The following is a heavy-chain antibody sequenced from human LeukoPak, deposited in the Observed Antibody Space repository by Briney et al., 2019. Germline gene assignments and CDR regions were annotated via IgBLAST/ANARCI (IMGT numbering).Heavy chain of an antibody. CDR1: GGTFSSSG. V-gene: IGHV1-69*06. J-gene: IGHJ6*04. CDR3: TRGAFNYNDGYYHGIDV. Sequence: SVKVSCKASGGTFSSSGINWVRQAPGQGLEWVGGIIPIFDTPNYAHKFQGRVTITADKSTSTAYMELSSLRSEDTAVYYCTRGAFNYNDGYYHGIDVCGKGTTVTVSS. D-gene: IGHD1-1*01. CDR2: IIPIFDTP.